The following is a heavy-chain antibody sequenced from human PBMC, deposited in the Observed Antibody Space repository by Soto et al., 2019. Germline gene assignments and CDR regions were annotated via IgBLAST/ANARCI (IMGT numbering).Heavy chain of an antibody. V-gene: IGHV3-23*01. CDR3: VNLSCGWKYRGPFEL. D-gene: IGHD6-19*01. CDR2: ISGDDGSG. J-gene: IGHJ3*01. CDR1: GVTFTTNA. Sequence: GYLLLSCVASGVTFTTNAMDWFRQAPGKGLEWVSFISGDDGSGNYADSVKGRFTISRDNSNNTLYLQMNSLRAEDTAIYYCVNLSCGWKYRGPFELWGRGTMVTGS.